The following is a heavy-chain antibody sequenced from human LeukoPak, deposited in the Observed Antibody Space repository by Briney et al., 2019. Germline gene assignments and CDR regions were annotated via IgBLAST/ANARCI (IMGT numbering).Heavy chain of an antibody. CDR2: IWEDGTNI. V-gene: IGHV3-33*01. Sequence: GGSLRLSCEASGFTFSIYGMHWVRQAPGKGLEWVAAIWEDGTNIRYADSVKGRVTISRDNSKNRLYLQMNNLRAEDTALYFCARVGYNSGWYEYWGQGTLVTVSS. J-gene: IGHJ4*02. CDR1: GFTFSIYG. D-gene: IGHD6-19*01. CDR3: ARVGYNSGWYEY.